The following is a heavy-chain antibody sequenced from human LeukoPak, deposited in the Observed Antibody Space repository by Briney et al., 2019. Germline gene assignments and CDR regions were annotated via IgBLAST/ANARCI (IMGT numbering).Heavy chain of an antibody. V-gene: IGHV1-18*01. CDR1: GYTFTSYG. CDR2: INTNNVNR. D-gene: IGHD2-2*02. CDR3: AKGKPYTPPDY. J-gene: IGHJ4*02. Sequence: GASVKVSCKASGYTFTSYGINWVRQAPGQGLEWMGWINTNNVNRNYAQKLQGRVTMTTDTSTSTAYMELRSLRSDDTAVYYCAKGKPYTPPDYGGQGTLVTVSS.